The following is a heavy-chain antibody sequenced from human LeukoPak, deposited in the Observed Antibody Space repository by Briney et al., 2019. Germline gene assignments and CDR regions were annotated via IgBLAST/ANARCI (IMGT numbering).Heavy chain of an antibody. CDR2: IIPIFGTA. CDR1: GGTFSSYA. Sequence: ASVKVSCKASGGTFSSYAISWVRQAPGQGLEWMGGIIPIFGTANYAQKFQGRVTITADESTSTAYMELSSLRSEDTAVYYCARVTYDILTGYQSLHDYWGQGTLVTVSS. D-gene: IGHD3-9*01. CDR3: ARVTYDILTGYQSLHDY. V-gene: IGHV1-69*13. J-gene: IGHJ4*02.